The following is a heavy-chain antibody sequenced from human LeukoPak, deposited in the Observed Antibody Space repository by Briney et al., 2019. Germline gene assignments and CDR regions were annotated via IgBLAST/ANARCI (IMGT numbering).Heavy chain of an antibody. CDR1: GYTFSTYG. CDR3: ARSGYYDGRGQRLGNN. J-gene: IGHJ4*02. Sequence: ASVKVSCKASGYTFSTYGITWVRQAPGQGLEWMGWISTYNGNTYYAQKLQGRVTMTTDTSTSTAYMELRSLRSDDTAVYYCARSGYYDGRGQRLGNNGGRGTLVPVPS. CDR2: ISTYNGNT. V-gene: IGHV1-18*01. D-gene: IGHD3-22*01.